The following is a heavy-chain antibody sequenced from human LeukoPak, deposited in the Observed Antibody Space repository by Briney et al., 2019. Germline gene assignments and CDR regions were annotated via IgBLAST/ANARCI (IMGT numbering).Heavy chain of an antibody. Sequence: PGGSLRLSCAASGFDFTTYNMNWVRLAPGKGLEWISSMSSGSGRYMYYAESVKGRFTISRDNARSSLYLQMNSLRAEDTAVYFCVRSNSGGTCVDYWGQGSLVTVSP. CDR3: VRSNSGGTCVDY. D-gene: IGHD2-15*01. CDR1: GFDFTTYN. J-gene: IGHJ4*02. V-gene: IGHV3-21*01. CDR2: MSSGSGRYM.